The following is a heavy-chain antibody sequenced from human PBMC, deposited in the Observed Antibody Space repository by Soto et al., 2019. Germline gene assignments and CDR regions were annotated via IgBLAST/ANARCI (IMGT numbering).Heavy chain of an antibody. CDR1: GFTFSVYG. CDR3: AKDGSHLAVAGTSPTSYFYGLAV. J-gene: IGHJ6*02. D-gene: IGHD6-19*01. V-gene: IGHV3-30*18. CDR2: VSYDGSIK. Sequence: QVQLVESGGGVVQPGRSLRLSCAASGFTFSVYGMHWVRQAPGKGLEWVALVSYDGSIKYYADSVKGRFTISRDNSKNTQYLQMNSLRVEDTAVYYCAKDGSHLAVAGTSPTSYFYGLAVWGQGTTVTVSS.